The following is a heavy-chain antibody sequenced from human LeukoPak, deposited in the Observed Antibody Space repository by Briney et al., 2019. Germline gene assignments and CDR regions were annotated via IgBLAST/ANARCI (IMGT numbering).Heavy chain of an antibody. CDR3: AGRWSFDY. J-gene: IGHJ4*02. Sequence: GGSLRLSCAVSGFTFSNDWMHWVRQAPGKGLVWVSRISSDGTTTNYADSVKGRFTISRDNAKNTLYLQMDSLRVEDTAVYYCAGRWSFDYWGQGTLVSVFS. CDR2: ISSDGTTT. CDR1: GFTFSNDW. V-gene: IGHV3-74*01. D-gene: IGHD2-15*01.